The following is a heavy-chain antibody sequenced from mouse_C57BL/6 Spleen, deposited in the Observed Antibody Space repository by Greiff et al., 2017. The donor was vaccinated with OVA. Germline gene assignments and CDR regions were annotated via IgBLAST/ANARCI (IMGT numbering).Heavy chain of an antibody. CDR2: IYPGSGST. J-gene: IGHJ4*01. CDR3: ARSDYYGPYAMDY. V-gene: IGHV1-55*01. CDR1: GYTFTSYW. D-gene: IGHD1-2*01. Sequence: QVQLQQPGAELVKPGASVKMSCKASGYTFTSYWITWVKQRPGQGLEWIGDIYPGSGSTNYNEKFKSKATLTVDTSSSTAYMQLSSLTSEDSAVYYGARSDYYGPYAMDYWGQGTSVTVSS.